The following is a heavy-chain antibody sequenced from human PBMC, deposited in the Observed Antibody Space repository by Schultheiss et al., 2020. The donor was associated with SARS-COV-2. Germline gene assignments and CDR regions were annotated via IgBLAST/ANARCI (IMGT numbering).Heavy chain of an antibody. D-gene: IGHD6-13*01. CDR3: AILAAAGFYYYYGTDV. V-gene: IGHV3-33*08. CDR1: GFTFSSYG. J-gene: IGHJ6*02. CDR2: IWYDGSNK. Sequence: GGSLRLSCAASGFTFSSYGMHWVRQAPGKGLEWVAVIWYDGSNKYYADSVKGRFTISRDNSKNTLYLQMNSLRAEDTAVYYCAILAAAGFYYYYGTDVWGQGTTVTVSS.